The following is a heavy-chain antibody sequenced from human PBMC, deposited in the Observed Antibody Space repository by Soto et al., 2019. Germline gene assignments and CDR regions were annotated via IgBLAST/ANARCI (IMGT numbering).Heavy chain of an antibody. CDR2: IHYRGST. V-gene: IGHV4-39*01. CDR3: ARHLLVARAGRFDP. J-gene: IGHJ5*02. Sequence: SETLSLTCSVSGGSISTTYDYWGWIRQPPGKGLEWIATIHYRGSTYYNPSLKSRVTISVDTSKNRFSLRLTSVTAADTAIYYCARHLLVARAGRFDPWGQGTLVTVSS. D-gene: IGHD6-13*01. CDR1: GGSISTTYDY.